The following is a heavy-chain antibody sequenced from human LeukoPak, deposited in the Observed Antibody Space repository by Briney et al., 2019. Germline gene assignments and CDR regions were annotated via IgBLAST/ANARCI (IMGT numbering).Heavy chain of an antibody. CDR3: ARRGIWDLQIGNWFDP. D-gene: IGHD3-16*01. V-gene: IGHV4-34*01. CDR2: INHSGST. Sequence: SETLSLTCAVYGGSFSGDYWSWIRQPPGKGLEWIGEINHSGSTNYNPSPKTRATISPDTSKNQYSLRLTSVTAADTAIYYCARRGIWDLQIGNWFDPWGQGILAIVSS. J-gene: IGHJ5*02. CDR1: GGSFSGDY.